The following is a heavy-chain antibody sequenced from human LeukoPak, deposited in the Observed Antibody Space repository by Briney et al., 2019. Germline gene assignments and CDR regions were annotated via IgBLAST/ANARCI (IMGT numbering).Heavy chain of an antibody. J-gene: IGHJ4*02. CDR2: ISSSSSTI. CDR1: GFTFSSYN. V-gene: IGHV3-48*01. Sequence: GGSLRLSCAASGFTFSSYNMHWVRQAPGKGLEWVSFISSSSSTIYYADSVKGRFTISRDNARNSLYLQMNSLRAEDTAVYYCASWDWGLSHYFDYWGQGTLVTVSS. D-gene: IGHD3-16*01. CDR3: ASWDWGLSHYFDY.